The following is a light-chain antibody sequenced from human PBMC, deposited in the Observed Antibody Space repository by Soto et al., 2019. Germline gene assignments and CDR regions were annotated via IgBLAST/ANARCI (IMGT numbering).Light chain of an antibody. CDR1: QTVSSNY. J-gene: IGKJ1*01. Sequence: PGERATLSCMASQTVSSNYLARCQQRPGQAPRLLIYDTSNRATGIPVRFSGSGFETDFTLTISSLEPEDFAVYHCQQYDKWPRTFGQGTKVDIK. V-gene: IGKV3-20*01. CDR3: QQYDKWPRT. CDR2: DTS.